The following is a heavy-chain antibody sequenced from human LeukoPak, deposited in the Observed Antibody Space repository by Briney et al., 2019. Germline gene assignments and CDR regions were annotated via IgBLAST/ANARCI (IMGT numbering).Heavy chain of an antibody. CDR1: GFTFSSYS. J-gene: IGHJ4*02. CDR3: ARAYSSSWYGAEDY. Sequence: GGSLRLSCAASGFTFSSYSMNWVRQAPGKGLEWISYISSSGTTIYYADSVKGRFTISRDNAKNSLYLQMSSLRAEDTAVYHCARAYSSSWYGAEDYWGQGTLVTVSA. D-gene: IGHD6-13*01. CDR2: ISSSGTTI. V-gene: IGHV3-48*04.